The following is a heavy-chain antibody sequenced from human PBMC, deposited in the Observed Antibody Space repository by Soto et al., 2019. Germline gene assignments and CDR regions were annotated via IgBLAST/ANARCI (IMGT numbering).Heavy chain of an antibody. CDR1: GYIFTTFY. Sequence: XSVKVSCKASGYIFTTFYIHCVRQTPGQGLEWMGRMNVDTGGTTYAQKFQGRVTMTRDTSISTAYMEVTNVKSDDTAIYYCARDGNFVLRGYSFGFDFWGQGTRVTVSS. V-gene: IGHV1-2*06. CDR2: MNVDTGGT. D-gene: IGHD5-18*01. J-gene: IGHJ4*02. CDR3: ARDGNFVLRGYSFGFDF.